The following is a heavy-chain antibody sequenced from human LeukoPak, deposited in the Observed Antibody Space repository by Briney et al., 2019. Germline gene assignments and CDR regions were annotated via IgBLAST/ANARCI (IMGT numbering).Heavy chain of an antibody. CDR2: IYPGDSTT. V-gene: IGHV5-51*01. Sequence: GESLKISCKASGYSFASYWIGWVRQMPGKGLDWMGVIYPGDSTTRYSPSFQGRVTISADKSISTAYLQWSSLKASDTAMYYCARGDIVVVTATQGYNWFDAWGQGTLVTVSS. D-gene: IGHD2-21*02. CDR1: GYSFASYW. CDR3: ARGDIVVVTATQGYNWFDA. J-gene: IGHJ5*02.